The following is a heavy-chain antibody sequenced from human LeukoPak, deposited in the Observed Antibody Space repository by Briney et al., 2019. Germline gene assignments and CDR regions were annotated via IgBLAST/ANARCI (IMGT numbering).Heavy chain of an antibody. CDR2: ISSSSSYI. CDR3: ARVGGDPDCSGGSCPLYYGMDV. CDR1: GFTFSSYS. J-gene: IGHJ6*02. V-gene: IGHV3-21*01. Sequence: GGSLRLSCAASGFTFSSYSMNWVRQAPGKGLEWVSSISSSSSYIYYADSVKGRFTISRDNAKNSLYLQMNSLRAEDTAVYYCARVGGDPDCSGGSCPLYYGMDVWGQGTTVTVSS. D-gene: IGHD2-15*01.